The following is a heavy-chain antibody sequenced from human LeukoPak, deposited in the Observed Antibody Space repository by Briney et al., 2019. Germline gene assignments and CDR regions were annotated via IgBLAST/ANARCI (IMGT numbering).Heavy chain of an antibody. D-gene: IGHD1-26*01. V-gene: IGHV3-30*02. J-gene: IGHJ4*02. CDR3: AKDKGGARIYFDY. Sequence: PGGSLRLSCAVSGFTFSNYGMLWVRQAPGKGLEWVALIRYDGGNKYYADSVKGRFNISRDISKNTLYLQMNSLRAEDTALYYCAKDKGGARIYFDYWGQGTLVTVSS. CDR1: GFTFSNYG. CDR2: IRYDGGNK.